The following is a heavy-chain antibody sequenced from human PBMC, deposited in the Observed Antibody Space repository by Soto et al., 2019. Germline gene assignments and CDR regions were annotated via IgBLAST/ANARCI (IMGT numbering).Heavy chain of an antibody. V-gene: IGHV1-69*08. CDR3: AREVTMISVVIHAPGWFDP. J-gene: IGHJ5*02. CDR2: IIPILGIA. Sequence: QVQLVQSGAEVKKPGSSVKVSCKASGGTFSSYTISWVRQAPGQGLEWMGRIIPILGIANYAQKFQRRVTITADKSTSTAYMELSSLRSEDTAVYYCAREVTMISVVIHAPGWFDPWGQGTLVTVSS. D-gene: IGHD3-22*01. CDR1: GGTFSSYT.